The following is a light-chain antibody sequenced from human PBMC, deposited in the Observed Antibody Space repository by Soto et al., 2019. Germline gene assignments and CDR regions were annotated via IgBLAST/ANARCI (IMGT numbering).Light chain of an antibody. CDR3: QQYSTSLT. CDR1: QSVGST. CDR2: GAS. V-gene: IGKV3-15*01. Sequence: ERLMTQSPATLSVSPGERVILSCRASQSVGSTLAWYQQKPGQAPRLLIRGASTRATGVPARFSGSVSGTEFTLTISSLQSEDFAVYYCQQYSTSLTFGGGTTLEIK. J-gene: IGKJ4*02.